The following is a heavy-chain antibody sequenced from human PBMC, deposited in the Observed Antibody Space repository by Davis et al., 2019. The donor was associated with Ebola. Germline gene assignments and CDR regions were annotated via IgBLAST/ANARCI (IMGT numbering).Heavy chain of an antibody. CDR3: ATQTDYGMDV. J-gene: IGHJ6*04. Sequence: PSETLSLTCTVSGGSISSYYWSWIRQPPGKGLEWIGYIYYSGSTNYNPSLKSRVTISVDTSKNQFSLKLSSVTAADTAVYYCATQTDYGMDVWGKGTTVTVSS. CDR2: IYYSGST. CDR1: GGSISSYY. V-gene: IGHV4-59*01.